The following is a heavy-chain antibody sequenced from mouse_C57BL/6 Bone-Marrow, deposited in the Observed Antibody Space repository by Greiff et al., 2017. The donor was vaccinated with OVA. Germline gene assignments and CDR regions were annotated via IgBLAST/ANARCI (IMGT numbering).Heavy chain of an antibody. Sequence: QVHVKQSGAELVRPGASVKLSCKASGYTFTDYYINWVKQRPGQGLEWIARIYPGSGNTYYNEKFKGKATLTAEKSSSTAYMQLSSLTSEDSAVYFCARYDGYPYYYAMDYWGQGTSVTVSS. CDR2: IYPGSGNT. J-gene: IGHJ4*01. CDR3: ARYDGYPYYYAMDY. V-gene: IGHV1-76*01. CDR1: GYTFTDYY. D-gene: IGHD2-2*01.